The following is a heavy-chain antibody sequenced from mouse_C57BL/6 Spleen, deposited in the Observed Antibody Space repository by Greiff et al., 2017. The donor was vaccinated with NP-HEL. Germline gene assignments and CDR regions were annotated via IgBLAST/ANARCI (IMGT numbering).Heavy chain of an antibody. Sequence: QVQLQQPGAELVKPGASVKLSCKASGYTFTSYWMHWVKQRPGQGLEWIGMIHPISGSTNYNEKFKSKATLTVDKSSSTAYMQLSSLTSEDSAVYYCARNYGSSYDWYFDVWGTGTTVTVSS. CDR3: ARNYGSSYDWYFDV. CDR2: IHPISGST. CDR1: GYTFTSYW. D-gene: IGHD1-1*01. V-gene: IGHV1-64*01. J-gene: IGHJ1*03.